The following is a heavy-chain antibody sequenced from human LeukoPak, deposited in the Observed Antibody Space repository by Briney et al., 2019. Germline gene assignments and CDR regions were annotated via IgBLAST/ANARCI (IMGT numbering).Heavy chain of an antibody. D-gene: IGHD5-24*01. Sequence: QAGGSLRLSCAASGFTFSSSWMAWVRQAPGKGLERISLISGSGGSPYYADSVLGRFTISRDNSKNTLYLQMNNLRAEDTAVYYCAKSPGPMPASTIYYFDYWGQGALVTVSA. V-gene: IGHV3-23*01. CDR3: AKSPGPMPASTIYYFDY. CDR1: GFTFSSSW. J-gene: IGHJ4*02. CDR2: ISGSGGSP.